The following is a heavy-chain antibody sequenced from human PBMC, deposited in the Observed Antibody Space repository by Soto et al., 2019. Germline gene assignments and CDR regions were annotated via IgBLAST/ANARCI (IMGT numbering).Heavy chain of an antibody. CDR1: GASISDNY. J-gene: IGHJ5*02. D-gene: IGHD6-25*01. CDR2: INNSGNT. Sequence: SETLSLTCAVYGASISDNYCNWLRQPLGTGLKCNGEINNSGNTNYNQTLRSRVTLNIDTSKNQLSLNLRSAAAAVRVVYYCARGSSEFDPWGQGTLVTVSS. V-gene: IGHV4-34*01. CDR3: ARGSSEFDP.